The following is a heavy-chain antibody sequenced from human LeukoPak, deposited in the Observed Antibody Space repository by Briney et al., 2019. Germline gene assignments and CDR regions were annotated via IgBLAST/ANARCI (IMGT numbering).Heavy chain of an antibody. CDR1: GDSISSSNSY. J-gene: IGHJ4*02. V-gene: IGHV4-39*01. D-gene: IGHD3/OR15-3a*01. CDR2: IYYSGNT. Sequence: PSETLSLTCIVSGDSISSSNSYWGWIRQPPGKGLEWIGSIYYSGNTYYNASLKSRVSISVDTSKNHFSLRLTSVTAADTAVYYCARHLRWRTSFSPFDYWGQGTLVTVSS. CDR3: ARHLRWRTSFSPFDY.